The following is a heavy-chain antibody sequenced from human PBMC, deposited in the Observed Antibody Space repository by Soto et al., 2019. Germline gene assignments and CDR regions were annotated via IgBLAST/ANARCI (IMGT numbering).Heavy chain of an antibody. Sequence: LRLSCAASGFTFSSYAMSWVRQAPGKGLEWVSAISGSGGSTYYADSVKGRFTISRDNSKNTLYLQMNSLRAEDTAVYYCAKGEMYGSGSYRNYYYYGMDVWGQGTTVTVS. CDR3: AKGEMYGSGSYRNYYYYGMDV. D-gene: IGHD3-10*01. V-gene: IGHV3-23*01. CDR2: ISGSGGST. CDR1: GFTFSSYA. J-gene: IGHJ6*02.